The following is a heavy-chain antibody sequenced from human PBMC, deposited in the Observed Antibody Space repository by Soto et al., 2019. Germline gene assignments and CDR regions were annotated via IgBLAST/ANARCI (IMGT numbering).Heavy chain of an antibody. CDR1: ASTFTGYT. V-gene: IGHV1-18*04. CDR2: ISTFNGNT. Sequence: QVHLVQSGTEVKEPGASVKVSCKASASTFTGYTINWVRQAPGQGLEWMGWISTFNGNTKYAGTFEGRVTMTTNTSTTTAYMELPSLTFDDTAVYFCARGTVTSGRWFGPWGQGPLVSVSS. J-gene: IGHJ5*02. CDR3: ARGTVTSGRWFGP. D-gene: IGHD4-17*01.